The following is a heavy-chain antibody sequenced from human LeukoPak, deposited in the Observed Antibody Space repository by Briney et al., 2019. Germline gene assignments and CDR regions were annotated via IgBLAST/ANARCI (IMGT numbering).Heavy chain of an antibody. V-gene: IGHV1-2*02. CDR3: AREGVDFDS. J-gene: IGHJ3*01. CDR1: ESIFTNLL. Sequence: ASVKVSCKASESIFTNLLIHWVRQAPGQGLEWMGWLVAKNGGTHYARNFQGRVTMTRDTSIRTAYTELSGLRSDDTAVYYCAREGVDFDSWGQGTMVTVSS. CDR2: LVAKNGGT.